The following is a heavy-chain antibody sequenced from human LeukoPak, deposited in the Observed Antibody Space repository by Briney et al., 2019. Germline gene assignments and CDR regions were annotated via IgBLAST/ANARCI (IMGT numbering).Heavy chain of an antibody. CDR2: IIPIFGTA. Sequence: VASVKVSCKASGGTFSSYAISWVQQAPGQGLEWMGGIIPIFGTANYAQKFQGRVTITADESTSTAYMELSSLRSEDTAVYYCARDSPYWPGHFDYWGQGTLVTVSS. D-gene: IGHD2-15*01. J-gene: IGHJ4*02. V-gene: IGHV1-69*01. CDR3: ARDSPYWPGHFDY. CDR1: GGTFSSYA.